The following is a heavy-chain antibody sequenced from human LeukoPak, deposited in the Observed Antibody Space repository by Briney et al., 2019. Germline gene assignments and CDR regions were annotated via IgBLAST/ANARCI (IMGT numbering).Heavy chain of an antibody. CDR2: ISSSSSYI. D-gene: IGHD5/OR15-5a*01. J-gene: IGHJ3*02. V-gene: IGHV3-21*01. CDR1: GFTFSSYS. CDR3: ARRLRLKNPGGDAFDI. Sequence: GGSLRLSCAASGFTFSSYSMNWVRQAPGKGLEWVSSISSSSSYIYYADSVKGRFTISRDNAKNSLYLQMNSLRAEDTAVYYCARRLRLKNPGGDAFDIWGQGTVVTVSS.